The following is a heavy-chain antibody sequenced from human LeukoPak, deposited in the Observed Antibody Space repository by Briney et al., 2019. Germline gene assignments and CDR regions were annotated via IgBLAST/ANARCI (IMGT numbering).Heavy chain of an antibody. J-gene: IGHJ4*02. V-gene: IGHV4-39*07. CDR2: IYYSGST. CDR3: ARVSMIVVSGGLYYFDY. D-gene: IGHD3-22*01. Sequence: SETLSLTCTVSGGSISSSSYYWGWIRQPPGKGLEWIGSIYYSGSTYYNPSLKSRVTISVDTSKNQFSLKLSSVTAADTAVYYCARVSMIVVSGGLYYFDYWGQGTLVTVSS. CDR1: GGSISSSSYY.